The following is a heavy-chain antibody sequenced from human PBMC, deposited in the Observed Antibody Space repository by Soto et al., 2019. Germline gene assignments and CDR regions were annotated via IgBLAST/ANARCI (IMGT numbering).Heavy chain of an antibody. CDR2: ISSSSSYI. Sequence: EVQLVESGGGLVKPGGSLRLSCAASGFTFSSYSMNWVRQAPGKGLEWVSSISSSSSYIYYADSVKGRFTISRDNAKNSLYLQMNSLRAEDTAVYYCARDGQTTVTTYGYWGQGTLVTVSS. J-gene: IGHJ4*02. D-gene: IGHD4-17*01. CDR3: ARDGQTTVTTYGY. CDR1: GFTFSSYS. V-gene: IGHV3-21*01.